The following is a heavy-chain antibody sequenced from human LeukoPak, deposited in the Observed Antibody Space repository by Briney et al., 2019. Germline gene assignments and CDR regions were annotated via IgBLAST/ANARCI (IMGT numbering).Heavy chain of an antibody. D-gene: IGHD6-19*01. V-gene: IGHV4-39*07. CDR1: GGSISSGGYY. J-gene: IGHJ3*02. CDR2: IYYSGGT. CDR3: AREIAVAPTGAFDI. Sequence: SETLSLTCTVSGGSISSGGYYWAWIRQPPGKGLEWIGSIYYSGGTYYNPSLKSRVTISVDTSKNQFSLKLTSVTAADTAVYYCAREIAVAPTGAFDIWGQGTMVTVSS.